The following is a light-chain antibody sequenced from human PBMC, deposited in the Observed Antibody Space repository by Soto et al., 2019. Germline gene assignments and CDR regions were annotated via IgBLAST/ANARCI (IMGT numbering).Light chain of an antibody. Sequence: DIQMTQSPSPLSASVGDRVTIICRASQSVSTRLAWYQQKPGKAPKVLIYDASSWAGGVPSRFTGSGSGTEFTLTINSLQPDDFATYYCQQYSGYWTFGQGTKVDIK. J-gene: IGKJ1*01. V-gene: IGKV1-5*02. CDR3: QQYSGYWT. CDR1: QSVSTR. CDR2: DAS.